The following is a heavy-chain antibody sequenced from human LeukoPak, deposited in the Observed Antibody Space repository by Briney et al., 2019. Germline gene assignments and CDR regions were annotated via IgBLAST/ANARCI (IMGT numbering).Heavy chain of an antibody. CDR3: IRARSGRYPDF. D-gene: IGHD1-26*01. V-gene: IGHV6-1*01. J-gene: IGHJ4*02. Sequence: LSQTLSLTCAISVDSLSSDSAACNWIRQSTARGLEWLGRTYYRSQWYTDYAGSVQRRMIINPDTSKNQFSLQLNSVTPEDTSVYYCIRARSGRYPDFWGQGTLVTVSS. CDR1: VDSLSSDSAA. CDR2: TYYRSQWYT.